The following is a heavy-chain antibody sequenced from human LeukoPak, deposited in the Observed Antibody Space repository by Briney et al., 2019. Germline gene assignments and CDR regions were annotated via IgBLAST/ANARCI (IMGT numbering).Heavy chain of an antibody. CDR3: VSFYETY. J-gene: IGHJ4*02. CDR1: GNYW. D-gene: IGHD2/OR15-2a*01. Sequence: GGSLRLSCAASGNYWMHWVRQAPGKGLVWVSHINSDGSWTSYADSVKGRFTISKDNAKNTVYLQMNNPRAEDTAVYYCVSFYETYWGRGTLVTVSS. CDR2: INSDGSWT. V-gene: IGHV3-74*01.